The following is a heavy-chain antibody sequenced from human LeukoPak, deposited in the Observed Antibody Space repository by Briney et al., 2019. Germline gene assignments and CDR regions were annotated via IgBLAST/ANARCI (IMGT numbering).Heavy chain of an antibody. D-gene: IGHD2-15*01. V-gene: IGHV3-30*18. CDR2: ISYDGSNK. CDR1: GFTFSSYG. CDR3: AKDSGIVVVVAAAGWFDP. Sequence: PGRYLRLSCAASGFTFSSYGMHWVRQAPGKGLEWVAVISYDGSNKYYADSVKGRFTISRDNSKNTLYLQMNSLRAEDTAVYYCAKDSGIVVVVAAAGWFDPWGQGTLVTVSS. J-gene: IGHJ5*02.